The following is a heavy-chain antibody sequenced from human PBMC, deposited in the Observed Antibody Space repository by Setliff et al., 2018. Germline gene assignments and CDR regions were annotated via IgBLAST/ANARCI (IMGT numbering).Heavy chain of an antibody. Sequence: SETLSLTCTVSDDSISNNYWSWIRQPAGKGLEWIGHVYTTGSTAFNPSLNSRVTMSLDKSKNQFSLKLYSVTATDTAVYYCARDLGHGGDSDYWGQGILVTVSS. CDR3: ARDLGHGGDSDY. V-gene: IGHV4-4*07. CDR1: DDSISNNY. D-gene: IGHD2-21*02. CDR2: VYTTGST. J-gene: IGHJ4*02.